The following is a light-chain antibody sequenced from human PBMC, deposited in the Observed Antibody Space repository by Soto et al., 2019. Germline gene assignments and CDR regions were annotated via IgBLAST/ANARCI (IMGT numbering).Light chain of an antibody. CDR1: QSVSSN. CDR2: DAS. Sequence: EIVMTQSPATPSLSPGERATLSCRASQSVSSNLAWHQQKPGQAPRILMYDASTRATGIPARFSGSGSGTEFTLTISSLQSEDFAVYYCQQYHNWPITFGQGTRLEN. J-gene: IGKJ5*01. V-gene: IGKV3-15*01. CDR3: QQYHNWPIT.